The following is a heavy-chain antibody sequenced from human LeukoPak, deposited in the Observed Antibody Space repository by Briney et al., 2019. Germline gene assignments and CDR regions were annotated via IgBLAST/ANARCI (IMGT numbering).Heavy chain of an antibody. Sequence: SETLSLTCTVSGGSISSSSYYWGWIRQPPGKGLVWIGSIYYSCSTYSNSFLNSRVTISVDTSKNRFSLKLSSVTAADTAVYYGARHRRGYSYALDYWGQGTLVTVSS. CDR3: ARHRRGYSYALDY. V-gene: IGHV4-39*01. J-gene: IGHJ4*02. CDR1: GGSISSSSYY. D-gene: IGHD5-18*01. CDR2: IYYSCST.